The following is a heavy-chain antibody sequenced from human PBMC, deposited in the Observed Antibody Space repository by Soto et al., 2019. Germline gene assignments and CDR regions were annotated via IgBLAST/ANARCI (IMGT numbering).Heavy chain of an antibody. CDR3: AREEYSTNWHDTPKYYRALVV. V-gene: IGHV1-18*01. J-gene: IGHJ6*02. D-gene: IGHD1-1*01. CDR1: GYSFTSYG. Sequence: ASVKVSCKASGYSFTSYGISWVRQAPGQGLEWMGWISGYNGNTNYAQKFQGRVTMITDTSTSTDHMELRSLRSDDTAVYYCAREEYSTNWHDTPKYYRALVVWG. CDR2: ISGYNGNT.